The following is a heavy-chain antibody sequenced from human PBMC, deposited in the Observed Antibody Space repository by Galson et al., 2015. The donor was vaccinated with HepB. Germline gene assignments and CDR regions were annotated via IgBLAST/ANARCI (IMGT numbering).Heavy chain of an antibody. D-gene: IGHD2-15*01. CDR3: AKGQDYSPLDS. CDR2: ISWDSGRR. CDR1: GFTFDDSA. V-gene: IGHV3-9*01. Sequence: SLRLSCAASGFTFDDSAMHWVRQAPGKGPEWVSGISWDSGRRGYADSVKGRFTISRDNAKNSLFLQMDSLNAEDTALYYCAKGQDYSPLDSWGQGTLVTVSS. J-gene: IGHJ4*02.